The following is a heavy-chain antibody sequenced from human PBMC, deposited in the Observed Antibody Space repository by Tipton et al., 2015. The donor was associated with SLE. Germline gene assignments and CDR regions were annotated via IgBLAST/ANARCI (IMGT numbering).Heavy chain of an antibody. J-gene: IGHJ2*01. CDR3: ARGYCSGGSCSYWYFDL. CDR2: IYYSGRS. D-gene: IGHD2-15*01. Sequence: TLSLTCTVSGGSISSTGYYWGWIRQPPGKGLEWIGSIYYSGRSYYNPSLKSRVTISVDTSKNQFSLRLSSVTAADTAVYYCARGYCSGGSCSYWYFDLWGRGTLVTVSS. CDR1: GGSISSTGYY. V-gene: IGHV4-39*07.